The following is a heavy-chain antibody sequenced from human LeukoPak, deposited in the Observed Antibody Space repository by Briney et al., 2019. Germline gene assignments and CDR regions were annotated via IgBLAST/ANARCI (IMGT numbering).Heavy chain of an antibody. V-gene: IGHV3-30*18. CDR3: TKDRSYSGYEPLDY. D-gene: IGHD1-26*01. Sequence: GGSLRLSCAASGFTFSDFGMHWVRQAPGKGLESVAVISHDGNSKYSADSVKGRFTISRDNSKNTLYLQMDSLRVEDTAVYYCTKDRSYSGYEPLDYWGQGTLVTVSS. CDR2: ISHDGNSK. J-gene: IGHJ4*02. CDR1: GFTFSDFG.